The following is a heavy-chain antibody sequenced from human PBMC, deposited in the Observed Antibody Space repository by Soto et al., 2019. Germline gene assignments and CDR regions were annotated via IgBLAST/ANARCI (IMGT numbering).Heavy chain of an antibody. J-gene: IGHJ4*02. Sequence: EVQLVESGGGLVQPGGSLRLSCAASGLTFSSYWMHWVRQAPGKGLVWVSRINSDGSSTSYADSVKGRFTISRDNAKNTRYLQMNSLSAEDTAVYYCALSHTVTTDYWGQGTLVTVSS. CDR3: ALSHTVTTDY. D-gene: IGHD4-17*01. CDR1: GLTFSSYW. CDR2: INSDGSST. V-gene: IGHV3-74*01.